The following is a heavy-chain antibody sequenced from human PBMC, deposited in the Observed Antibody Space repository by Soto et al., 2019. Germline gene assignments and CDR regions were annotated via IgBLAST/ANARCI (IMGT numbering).Heavy chain of an antibody. Sequence: EVQLLESGGGLVQPGGSLRLSCAASGFTFSSYAMSWVRQAPGKGLEWVSAISGSGGSTYYADSVKGRFTISRDNSKNTLYLQRNSLRAEDTAVYSWAKDEGSSDWYCDLWGRGTLVTVSS. CDR1: GFTFSSYA. V-gene: IGHV3-23*01. D-gene: IGHD1-26*01. CDR3: AKDEGSSDWYCDL. J-gene: IGHJ2*01. CDR2: ISGSGGST.